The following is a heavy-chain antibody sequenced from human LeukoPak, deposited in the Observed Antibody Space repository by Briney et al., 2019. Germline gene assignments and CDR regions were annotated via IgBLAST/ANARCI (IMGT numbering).Heavy chain of an antibody. CDR2: IIPILGIA. J-gene: IGHJ4*02. Sequence: ASVKVSCKASGGTFSSYAISWVRQAPAQGLEWMGRIIPILGIANYAQKFQGRVTITADKSTSTAYMELSSLRSEDTAVYYCARGREEAAMDYWGQGTLVTVSS. CDR3: ARGREEAAMDY. D-gene: IGHD2-2*01. V-gene: IGHV1-69*04. CDR1: GGTFSSYA.